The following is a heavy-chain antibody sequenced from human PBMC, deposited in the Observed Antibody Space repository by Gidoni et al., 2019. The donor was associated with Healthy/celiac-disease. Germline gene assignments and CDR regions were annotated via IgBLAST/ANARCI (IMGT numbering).Heavy chain of an antibody. V-gene: IGHV4-59*08. CDR3: ARPRDSSSWYWYFDL. CDR1: GGSISSYY. Sequence: QVQLQESGPGLVKPSETLSLTCTVSGGSISSYYWSWIRQPPGKGLEWIGYIYYSGSTNYNPSLKSRVTISVDTSKNQFSRKLSSVTAADTAVYYCARPRDSSSWYWYFDLWGRGTLVTVSS. J-gene: IGHJ2*01. D-gene: IGHD6-13*01. CDR2: IYYSGST.